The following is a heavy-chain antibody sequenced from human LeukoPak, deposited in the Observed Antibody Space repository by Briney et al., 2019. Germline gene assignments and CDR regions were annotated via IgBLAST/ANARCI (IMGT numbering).Heavy chain of an antibody. J-gene: IGHJ6*02. V-gene: IGHV4-59*01. CDR1: GDSISSYY. Sequence: SETLSLTCTVSGDSISSYYWSWIRQPPGKGLEWIGYIYYSGSTNYNPSLKSRVTISVDTSKNQFSLKLSSVTAADTAVYYCASHCSSTSCYGMDAWGQGTTVTVSS. CDR3: ASHCSSTSCYGMDA. CDR2: IYYSGST. D-gene: IGHD2-2*01.